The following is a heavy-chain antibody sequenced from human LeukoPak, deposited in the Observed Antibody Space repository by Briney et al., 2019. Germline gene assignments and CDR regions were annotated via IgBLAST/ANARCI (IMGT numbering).Heavy chain of an antibody. D-gene: IGHD3-22*01. CDR3: ARVRGYYYDSSGYYYGPDAFDI. CDR1: GGSFSGYY. CDR2: INHSGST. Sequence: SETLSLTCAVYGGSFSGYYWSWIRQPPGKGLEWIGEINHSGSTNYNPSLKSRVTMSVDTSKNQFSLKLSSVTAADTAVYYCARVRGYYYDSSGYYYGPDAFDIWGQGTMVTVSS. J-gene: IGHJ3*02. V-gene: IGHV4-34*01.